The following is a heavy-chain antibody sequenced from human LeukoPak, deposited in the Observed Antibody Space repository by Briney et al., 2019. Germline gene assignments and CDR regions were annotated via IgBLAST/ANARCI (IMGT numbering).Heavy chain of an antibody. J-gene: IGHJ4*02. Sequence: RPGGSLRLSCAASGFTFTTYAMSWVRQAPGKGLECVSIVSDNGGTTYYADSVKGRFTISRDNSKNTVYLQMNSLRAEDTAVYYCAKERSRDGHNRDGYFDYWGQGTLVTGSS. CDR1: GFTFTTYA. CDR2: VSDNGGTT. D-gene: IGHD5-24*01. V-gene: IGHV3-23*01. CDR3: AKERSRDGHNRDGYFDY.